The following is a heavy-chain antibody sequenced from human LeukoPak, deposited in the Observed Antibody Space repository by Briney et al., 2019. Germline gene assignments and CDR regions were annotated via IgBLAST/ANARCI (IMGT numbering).Heavy chain of an antibody. D-gene: IGHD2-21*01. V-gene: IGHV3-30*02. CDR1: GFTFSNYG. CDR3: AKDICGGNCYPHGGY. J-gene: IGHJ4*02. Sequence: GGSLRLSCAASGFTFSNYGMHWVRQAPGKGLEWVAFIPYDGSNKYYADSLHGRFTISRDNSMNTLYLQMSSLRAEDTAIYYCAKDICGGNCYPHGGYWGQGTLVTVSS. CDR2: IPYDGSNK.